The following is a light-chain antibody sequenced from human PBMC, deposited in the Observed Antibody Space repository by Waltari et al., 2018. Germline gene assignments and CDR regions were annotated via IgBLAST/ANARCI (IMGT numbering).Light chain of an antibody. CDR2: DAS. J-gene: IGKJ1*01. Sequence: EIVLTQSPGTLALAPGDRATISCRASQSVSRTLAWYPQKPGQAPRLLIYDASTWATGIPDGFSGSGSGTDFSLTISRLEPEDFAVYYCQKYGTLPATFGQGTKVQIK. CDR1: QSVSRT. V-gene: IGKV3-20*01. CDR3: QKYGTLPAT.